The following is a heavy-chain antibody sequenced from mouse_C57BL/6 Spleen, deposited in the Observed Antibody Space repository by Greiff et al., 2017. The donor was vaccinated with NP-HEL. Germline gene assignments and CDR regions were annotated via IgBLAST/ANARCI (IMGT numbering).Heavy chain of an antibody. D-gene: IGHD1-1*01. V-gene: IGHV1-15*01. J-gene: IGHJ2*01. Sequence: QVQLKESGAELVRPGASVTLSCKASGYTFTDYEMHWVKQTPVHGLEWIGAIDPETGGTAYNQKFKGKAILTADKSSSTAYMELRSLTSEDSAVYYCTTFWYGSEFDYWGQGTTLTVSS. CDR1: GYTFTDYE. CDR3: TTFWYGSEFDY. CDR2: IDPETGGT.